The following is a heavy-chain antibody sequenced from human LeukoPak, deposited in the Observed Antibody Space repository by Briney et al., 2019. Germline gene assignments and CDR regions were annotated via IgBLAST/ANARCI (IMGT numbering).Heavy chain of an antibody. V-gene: IGHV4-38-2*02. CDR2: IYHSGST. CDR3: ARHVVPAAILYWFDP. Sequence: SETLSLTCTVSGYSIGSGYYWGWIRQPPGKGLEWIGSIYHSGSTYYNPSLKSRVTISVDTSKNQFSLKLSSVTAADTAVYYCARHVVPAAILYWFDPWGQGTLVTVSS. J-gene: IGHJ5*02. CDR1: GYSIGSGYY. D-gene: IGHD2-2*01.